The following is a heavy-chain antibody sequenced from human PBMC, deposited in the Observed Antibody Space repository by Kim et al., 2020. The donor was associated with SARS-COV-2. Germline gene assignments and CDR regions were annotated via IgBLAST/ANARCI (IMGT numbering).Heavy chain of an antibody. D-gene: IGHD2-2*01. V-gene: IGHV3-23*01. CDR2: IIDRDGST. Sequence: GGSLRLSCAASGFTFSTYDMSWVRQAPGKGLEWVSAIIDRDGSTFYADSVKGRFIISRDNYKNTLFLQLNSMRAENTALYYCARESSRRADYWVEGTPGT. CDR1: GFTFSTYD. J-gene: IGHJ4*02. CDR3: ARESSRRADY.